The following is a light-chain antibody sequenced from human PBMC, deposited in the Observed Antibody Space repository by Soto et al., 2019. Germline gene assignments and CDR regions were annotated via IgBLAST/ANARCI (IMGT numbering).Light chain of an antibody. CDR3: QQSDRVPLT. V-gene: IGKV1-39*01. CDR2: ATS. J-gene: IGKJ4*01. CDR1: QSIHIH. Sequence: DIQMTQSPSSLSASVGDRVTITCRASQSIHIHLNWYQQKPGKAPKLLIYATSSLQSGVPSRFSGSGSGTDFTLTISNLQPEDFGSYYCQQSDRVPLTFGRGTKVESK.